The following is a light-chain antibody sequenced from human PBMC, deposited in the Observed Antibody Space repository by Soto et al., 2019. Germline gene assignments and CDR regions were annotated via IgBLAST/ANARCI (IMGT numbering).Light chain of an antibody. J-gene: IGLJ2*01. Sequence: QSALAQPPSVSGAPGQRVTISCTGSSSKIGAGYTVHWYQQLPGTAPKLLIYANTNRPSGVPDRFSGSRSGTSASLAITGLQAEDEADYYCQSYDSSLSGVVFGGGTQLTVL. CDR1: SSKIGAGYT. CDR2: ANT. CDR3: QSYDSSLSGVV. V-gene: IGLV1-40*01.